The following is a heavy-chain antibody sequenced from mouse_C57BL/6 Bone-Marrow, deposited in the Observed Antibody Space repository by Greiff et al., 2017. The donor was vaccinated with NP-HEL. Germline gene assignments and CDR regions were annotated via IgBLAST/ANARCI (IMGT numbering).Heavy chain of an antibody. D-gene: IGHD1-1*01. V-gene: IGHV1-19*01. CDR1: GYTFTDYY. J-gene: IGHJ2*01. CDR2: INPYNGGT. Sequence: VQLKQSGPVLLKPGASVKMSCKASGYTFTDYYMNWVKQSHGKSLEWIGVINPYNGGTSYNQKFKGKATLTVDKSSSTAYMELNSLTSEDSAVYYCARLLRFDYWGQGTTLTVSS. CDR3: ARLLRFDY.